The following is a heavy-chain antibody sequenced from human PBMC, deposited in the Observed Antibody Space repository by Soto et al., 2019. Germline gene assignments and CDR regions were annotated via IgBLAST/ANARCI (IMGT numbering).Heavy chain of an antibody. J-gene: IGHJ3*02. CDR2: IYYSGST. CDR3: ARQGNVVVPAAMNAFDI. D-gene: IGHD2-2*01. Sequence: PSETLSLTCTVSGGSISCYYWSWIRQPPGKGLEWIGYIYYSGSTNYNPSLKSRVTISVDTSKNQFSLKLSSVTAADTAVYYCARQGNVVVPAAMNAFDIWGQGTMVTVSS. CDR1: GGSISCYY. V-gene: IGHV4-59*08.